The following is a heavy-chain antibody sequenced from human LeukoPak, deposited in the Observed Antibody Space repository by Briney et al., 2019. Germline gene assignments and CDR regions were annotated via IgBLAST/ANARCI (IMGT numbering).Heavy chain of an antibody. D-gene: IGHD2-2*01. CDR2: IYYSGST. CDR1: GGSISSSSYY. CDR3: ARRAIVVVPAADFDY. V-gene: IGHV4-39*01. J-gene: IGHJ4*02. Sequence: SETLSLTCTVSGGSISSSSYYWGWIRQPPGKGLEWIGSIYYSGSTYYNPSLKSRVTISVDTSKNQFSLKLSSVTAADTAVYYCARRAIVVVPAADFDYWGQGTLVTVSS.